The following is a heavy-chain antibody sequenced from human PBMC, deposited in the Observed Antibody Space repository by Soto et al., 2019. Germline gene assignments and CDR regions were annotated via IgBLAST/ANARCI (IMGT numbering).Heavy chain of an antibody. CDR2: IYYSGST. J-gene: IGHJ6*03. V-gene: IGHV4-59*01. CDR1: GGSISSYY. Sequence: SETLSLTCTVSGGSISSYYWSWIRQPPGKGLEWIGYIYYSGSTNYNPSLKSRVTISVDTSKNQFSLKLSSVTAADTAVYYCARGVTMVRGVIISLNYYYYYLAVWGKGTTVTVSS. CDR3: ARGVTMVRGVIISLNYYYYYLAV. D-gene: IGHD3-10*01.